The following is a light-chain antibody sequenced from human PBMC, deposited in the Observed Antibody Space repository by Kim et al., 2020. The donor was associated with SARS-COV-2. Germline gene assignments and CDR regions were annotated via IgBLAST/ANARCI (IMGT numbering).Light chain of an antibody. V-gene: IGLV1-40*01. CDR3: QSYDSSLSVYV. CDR1: SSNIGAGYD. Sequence: QSVLTQPPSVSGAPGQRVTISCTGSSSNIGAGYDVHWYQHLPGTAPKFLIYGNSNRPSGVPDRFSGSKSGTSASLAITGLQAEDEADYYCQSYDSSLSVYVFGTGTKVTV. J-gene: IGLJ1*01. CDR2: GNS.